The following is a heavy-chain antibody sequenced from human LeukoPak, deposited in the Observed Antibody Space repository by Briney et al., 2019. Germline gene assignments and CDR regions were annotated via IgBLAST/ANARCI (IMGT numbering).Heavy chain of an antibody. CDR2: IYYSGST. V-gene: IGHV4-39*07. J-gene: IGHJ4*02. CDR1: GVSITSRSYY. D-gene: IGHD6-19*01. Sequence: PSETLSLTCPVSGVSITSRSYYWGWIRQPPGKGLEWIGNIYYSGSTHYNPSLKSRVTISVDTSKNQFSLKLSSVTAADTAMYYCARGTLYRGWSYYLDFWGQGSQVTVSS. CDR3: ARGTLYRGWSYYLDF.